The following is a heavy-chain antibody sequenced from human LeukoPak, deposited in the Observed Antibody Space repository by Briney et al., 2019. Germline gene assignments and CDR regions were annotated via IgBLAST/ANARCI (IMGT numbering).Heavy chain of an antibody. V-gene: IGHV1-69*05. CDR2: IIPIFGTA. CDR1: GGTFSSYA. J-gene: IGHJ4*02. Sequence: ASVKVSCKASGGTFSSYAISWVRQAPGQGLEWMGGIIPIFGTANYAQKFQGRVTITTDESTSTAYMELSSLRSDDTAVYYCARGGYSYGYGYFDYWGQGTLVTVSS. CDR3: ARGGYSYGYGYFDY. D-gene: IGHD5-18*01.